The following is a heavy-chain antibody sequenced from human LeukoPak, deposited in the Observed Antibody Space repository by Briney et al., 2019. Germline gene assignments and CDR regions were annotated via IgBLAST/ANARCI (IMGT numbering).Heavy chain of an antibody. CDR2: LSGSGAGT. J-gene: IGHJ4*02. CDR3: AKAELGVDTFFDY. Sequence: GGSLRLSCAASGITFSNAWMGWVRQAPGRGLEWVATLSGSGAGTYYSDSVQGRFTISRDNSKRTLFLQMNSLRAEDTAFYYCAKAELGVDTFFDYWGQGTLVTVSS. D-gene: IGHD3-3*01. CDR1: GITFSNAW. V-gene: IGHV3-23*01.